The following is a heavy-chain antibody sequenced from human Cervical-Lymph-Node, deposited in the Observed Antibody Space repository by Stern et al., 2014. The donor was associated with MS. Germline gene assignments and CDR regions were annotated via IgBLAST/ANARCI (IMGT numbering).Heavy chain of an antibody. CDR3: AREPRGYSYGQYYFDY. CDR2: INPSGGST. CDR1: GYTFTSYY. J-gene: IGHJ4*02. Sequence: VQLVESGAEVKKPGASVKVSCKASGYTFTSYYMHWVRQAPGHGLEWMGIINPSGGSTSYAQKFQGRVTMTRDTSTSTVYMELSSLRSEDTAVYYCAREPRGYSYGQYYFDYWGQGTLVTVSS. D-gene: IGHD5-18*01. V-gene: IGHV1-46*01.